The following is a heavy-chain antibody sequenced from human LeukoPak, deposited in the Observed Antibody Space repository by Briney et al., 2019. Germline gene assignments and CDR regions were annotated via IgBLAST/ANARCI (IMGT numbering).Heavy chain of an antibody. CDR2: INPNSGGT. J-gene: IGHJ4*02. Sequence: ASVKVSCKASGYTFTSYYMHWVRQAPGQGLEWMGWINPNSGGTNYAQKFQGRVTMTRDTSISTAYMELSRLRSDDTAVYYCARGIRYDCSSTSCYGSGFDYWGQGTLVTVSS. D-gene: IGHD2-2*01. CDR3: ARGIRYDCSSTSCYGSGFDY. CDR1: GYTFTSYY. V-gene: IGHV1-2*02.